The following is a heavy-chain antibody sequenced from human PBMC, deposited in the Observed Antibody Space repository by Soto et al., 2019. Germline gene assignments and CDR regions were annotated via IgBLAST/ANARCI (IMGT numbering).Heavy chain of an antibody. Sequence: EVQLVESGGGLVKPGGSLRLSCAASGFTFSTYSMNWVRQAPGKGLEWVSSISSSSDYIYYADSVKGRFTISRDNAKNSLYLQMNSLSDEDTAVYYCASVGTTGTTATNWFDPWGQGTLVTVSS. J-gene: IGHJ5*02. V-gene: IGHV3-21*01. D-gene: IGHD1-7*01. CDR1: GFTFSTYS. CDR3: ASVGTTGTTATNWFDP. CDR2: ISSSSDYI.